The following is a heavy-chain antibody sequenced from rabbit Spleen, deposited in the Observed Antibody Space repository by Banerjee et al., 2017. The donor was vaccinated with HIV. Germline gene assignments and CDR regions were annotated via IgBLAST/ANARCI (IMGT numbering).Heavy chain of an antibody. J-gene: IGHJ3*01. D-gene: IGHD4-1*01. Sequence: EESGGDLVKPGASLTLTCTASGFSFSSSYYMCWVRQAPGKGLECIACIYADRSGSTYYANWAKGRFTISRTSSTTVTLEMTSLTAADTATYFCARDLDGVIGWNFGWWGQGTLVTVS. V-gene: IGHV1S40*01. CDR1: GFSFSSSYY. CDR3: ARDLDGVIGWNFGW. CDR2: IYADRSGST.